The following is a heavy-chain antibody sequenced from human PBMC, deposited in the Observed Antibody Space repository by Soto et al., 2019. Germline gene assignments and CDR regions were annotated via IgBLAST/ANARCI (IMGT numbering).Heavy chain of an antibody. J-gene: IGHJ5*02. V-gene: IGHV4-34*02. CDR2: INHRGQP. CDR3: AKVSRITIFGGGWFDP. D-gene: IGHD3-3*01. Sequence: QVQLQQWGAGLLKPSETLSLTCSVNGGSFRDYSWTWIRQPPGKGLEWLGDINHRGQPNYKPSLKSRTIISVDKSKNQASLNLTSVTAADTAIYYCAKVSRITIFGGGWFDPWGQGTLVTVSS. CDR1: GGSFRDYS.